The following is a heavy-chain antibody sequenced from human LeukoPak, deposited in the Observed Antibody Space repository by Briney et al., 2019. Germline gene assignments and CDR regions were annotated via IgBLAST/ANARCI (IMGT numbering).Heavy chain of an antibody. Sequence: SETLSLTCTVSGGSISSSSYYWGWIRQPPKKGLEWIGSIYYSGSTYYNLSLNSRVTVSVDTSKNQFSLKLSSVTTADTAVYYCARHSRPLFDYWGQGTPVTVSS. CDR3: ARHSRPLFDY. CDR1: GGSISSSSYY. D-gene: IGHD6-13*01. V-gene: IGHV4-39*01. CDR2: IYYSGST. J-gene: IGHJ4*02.